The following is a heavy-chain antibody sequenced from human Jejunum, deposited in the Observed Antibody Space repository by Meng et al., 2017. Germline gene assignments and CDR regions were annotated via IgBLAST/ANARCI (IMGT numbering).Heavy chain of an antibody. D-gene: IGHD2-15*01. J-gene: IGHJ4*02. V-gene: IGHV1-3*04. CDR3: ARERQTSGEDY. CDR1: GYIFKNYA. Sequence: QVQLVTSAAEVKEPGASVKVSCKASGYIFKNYAMQWVRQAPGQRLDWIGWINTDNGDTQYSQTFQGRVTITRDTSASTTYMELSSLRSEDTAVYFCARERQTSGEDYWGQGTLVTVSS. CDR2: INTDNGDT.